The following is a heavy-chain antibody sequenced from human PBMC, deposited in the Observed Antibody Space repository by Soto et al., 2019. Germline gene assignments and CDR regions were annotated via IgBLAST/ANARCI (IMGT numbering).Heavy chain of an antibody. D-gene: IGHD3-16*01. Sequence: SVKVSCKASGGTFSSYAISWVRQAPGQGLEWMGGIIPIFGTANYAQKFQGRVTITADESTSTAYMELSSLRSEDTAVYYCARDLEVRSAWYYYYGMDVWGQGTTVTVSS. CDR2: IIPIFGTA. CDR3: ARDLEVRSAWYYYYGMDV. J-gene: IGHJ6*02. V-gene: IGHV1-69*13. CDR1: GGTFSSYA.